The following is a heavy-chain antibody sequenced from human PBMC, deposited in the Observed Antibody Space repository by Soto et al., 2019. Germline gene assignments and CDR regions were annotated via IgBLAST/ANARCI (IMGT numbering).Heavy chain of an antibody. J-gene: IGHJ4*01. Sequence: QVQLQQSGPGLVKPSQTLSLTCAITEDSVSSNSAGWSWVRQSPSRGLEWLGRTYYRSKWYYEYSVTVRGRITIHPDTSKHKYSLQPNSVTPEDTAVYFCAISEQYSGMIFDYWGQGNLVSVSS. CDR1: EDSVSSNSAG. V-gene: IGHV6-1*01. CDR3: AISEQYSGMIFDY. CDR2: TYYRSKWYY. D-gene: IGHD1-26*01.